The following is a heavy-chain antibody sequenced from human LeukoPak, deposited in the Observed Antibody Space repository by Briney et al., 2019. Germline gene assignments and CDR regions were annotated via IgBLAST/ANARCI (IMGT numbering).Heavy chain of an antibody. CDR1: GFRFSDYT. CDR3: GKEGGA. CDR2: IGGRGGST. Sequence: GGSQRLSCAASGFRFSDYTMTWVRQAPGKGPEWVSAIGGRGGSTYYADFLGGRFTISRDNSKDMLYLQMNSLKVEDTATYYCGKEGGAWGQGTKVTVSS. V-gene: IGHV3-23*01. J-gene: IGHJ5*02. D-gene: IGHD3-16*01.